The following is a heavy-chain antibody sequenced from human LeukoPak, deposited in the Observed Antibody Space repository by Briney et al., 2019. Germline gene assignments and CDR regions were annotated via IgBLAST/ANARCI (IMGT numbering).Heavy chain of an antibody. Sequence: GGSLRLSCTTSGFSFGDYGMSWVRQAPGKGLEWVASIDQDGSQKYYVESLKGRFTISRDNAKNSHYLQMNSLRAEDTAVYYCARKGWYSDLWGRGTLVSVSS. CDR3: ARKGWYSDL. CDR1: GFSFGDYG. CDR2: IDQDGSQK. V-gene: IGHV3-7*01. J-gene: IGHJ2*01.